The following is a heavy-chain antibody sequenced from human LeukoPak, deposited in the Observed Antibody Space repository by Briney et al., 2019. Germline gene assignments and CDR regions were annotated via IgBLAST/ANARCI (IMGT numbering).Heavy chain of an antibody. CDR1: GGTFSSYA. V-gene: IGHV1-69*01. D-gene: IGHD3-3*01. CDR3: ARVPKGSYDFWSGYYFDY. CDR2: IIPIFGTA. J-gene: IGHJ4*02. Sequence: SVKVSCKASGGTFSSYAISWVRQAPGQGLEWMGGIIPIFGTANYAQKFQGRVTITADESTSTAYMELSSLRSEDTAVYYCARVPKGSYDFWSGYYFDYWGQGTLVTVSS.